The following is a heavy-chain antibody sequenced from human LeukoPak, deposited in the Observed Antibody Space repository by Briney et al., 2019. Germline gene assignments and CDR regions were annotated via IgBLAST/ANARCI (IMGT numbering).Heavy chain of an antibody. CDR1: GYSISSGYY. D-gene: IGHD4-17*01. CDR2: IYHSGST. Sequence: PSETLSLTCTVSGYSISSGYYWGWIRQPPGKGLEWIGSIYHSGSTYYNPYLKSRVTISVDTSKNQFSLKLSSVTAADTAVYYCARAGNPGGNLASYGDYSDRGSWFDPWGQGTLVTVSS. CDR3: ARAGNPGGNLASYGDYSDRGSWFDP. J-gene: IGHJ5*02. V-gene: IGHV4-38-2*02.